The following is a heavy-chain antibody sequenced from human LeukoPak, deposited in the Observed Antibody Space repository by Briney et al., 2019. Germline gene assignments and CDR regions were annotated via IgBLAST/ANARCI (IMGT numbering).Heavy chain of an antibody. V-gene: IGHV4-39*01. CDR3: ARHCNDYGDYGERGIYFDY. J-gene: IGHJ4*02. CDR2: IYYSGST. Sequence: SETLSLTCTVSGGSISSSSYYWGWIRQPPGKGLEWIGSIYYSGSTYYNPSLKSRVTISVDTSKNQFSLKLSSVTAADTAVYYCARHCNDYGDYGERGIYFDYWGQGTLVIVSS. CDR1: GGSISSSSYY. D-gene: IGHD4-17*01.